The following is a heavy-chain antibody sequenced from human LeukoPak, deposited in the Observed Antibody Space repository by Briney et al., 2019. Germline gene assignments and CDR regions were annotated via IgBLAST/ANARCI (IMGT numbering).Heavy chain of an antibody. D-gene: IGHD3-22*01. CDR3: ARTAFYYDTSGYDDAFDI. CDR2: ISRSGGTI. Sequence: KTGGSLRLSCAASGFTFSDYYISWIRQAPGKGLEWVSAISRSGGTIYYADSVKGRFTISREHAKNSLYLQMNSLRAEDTAVYYCARTAFYYDTSGYDDAFDIWGQGTMVTVSS. CDR1: GFTFSDYY. V-gene: IGHV3-11*01. J-gene: IGHJ3*02.